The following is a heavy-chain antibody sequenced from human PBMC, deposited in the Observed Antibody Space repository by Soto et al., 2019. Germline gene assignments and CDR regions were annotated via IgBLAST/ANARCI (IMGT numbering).Heavy chain of an antibody. CDR1: GYTFTGYY. Sequence: QVRLVQSGAEVKKPGASVKVSCKASGYTFTGYYIHWVRQAPGQGVEWMGRINPNSGGTNYVQKYQGRVTMTRDPSISTAYMELSSLRSDDTAVYYCASDRCSGGGCYSLDFWGQGTLVIVSS. D-gene: IGHD2-15*01. V-gene: IGHV1-2*02. CDR3: ASDRCSGGGCYSLDF. J-gene: IGHJ4*02. CDR2: INPNSGGT.